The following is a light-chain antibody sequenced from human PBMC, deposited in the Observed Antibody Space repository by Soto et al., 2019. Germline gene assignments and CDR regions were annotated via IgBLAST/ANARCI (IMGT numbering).Light chain of an antibody. CDR3: LLYYGGAQV. Sequence: QAVVTQEPSLTVSAGGTVTLTCSSSAGAVTSDSNPNWFQQSPGQAPRALIYGISSKHSWTPARFSGSLLGGKAALTLSGVQPEDEADYYCLLYYGGAQVFGGGTKLTVL. CDR2: GIS. CDR1: AGAVTSDSN. J-gene: IGLJ3*02. V-gene: IGLV7-43*01.